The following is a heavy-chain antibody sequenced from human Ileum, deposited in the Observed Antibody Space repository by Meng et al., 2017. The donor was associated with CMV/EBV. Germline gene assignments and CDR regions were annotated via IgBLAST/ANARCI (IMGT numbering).Heavy chain of an antibody. D-gene: IGHD6-13*01. CDR3: AKLPRWGPWQQLVRGDY. J-gene: IGHJ4*02. CDR2: INGSGDDT. CDR1: GFNFNNYS. V-gene: IGHV3-23*01. Sequence: GESLKISCAASGFNFNNYSVSWVRQAPGKGLEWVSGINGSGDDTYYADSVQGRFTISTDTSKNTLYLQMTSLTVEDTAVYYCAKLPRWGPWQQLVRGDYWGQGTQVTVSS.